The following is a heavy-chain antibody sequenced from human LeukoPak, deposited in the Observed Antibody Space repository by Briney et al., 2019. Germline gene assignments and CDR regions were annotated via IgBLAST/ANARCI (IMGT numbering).Heavy chain of an antibody. V-gene: IGHV1-69*05. D-gene: IGHD3-10*02. CDR2: IIPIFGTA. J-gene: IGHJ3*02. Sequence: SVKVSCKASGGTFSSYAISWVRQAPGQGLEWMGGIIPIFGTANYAQKFQGRVTMTRNTSISTAYMELSSLRSEDTAVYYCARNNPMVGYAFDIWGQGTMVTVSS. CDR3: ARNNPMVGYAFDI. CDR1: GGTFSSYA.